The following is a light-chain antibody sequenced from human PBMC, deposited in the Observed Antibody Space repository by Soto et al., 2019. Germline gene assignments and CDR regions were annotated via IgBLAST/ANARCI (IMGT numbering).Light chain of an antibody. J-gene: IGLJ1*01. CDR1: SSNIGAGYD. Sequence: QSVLTQPRSVSGAPGQRVTSSCTGSSSNIGAGYDVHWYQQRPGTAPKLLIFGNINRHSGVPDRFSGSKSGTSASLAITGLQAEDEDDYYCQSYDSTLSARYVFGTGTKVTVL. CDR3: QSYDSTLSARYV. V-gene: IGLV1-40*01. CDR2: GNI.